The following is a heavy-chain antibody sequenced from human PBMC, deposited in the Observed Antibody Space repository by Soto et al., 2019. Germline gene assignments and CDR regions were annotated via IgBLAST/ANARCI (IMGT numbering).Heavy chain of an antibody. CDR3: ARGGHVVVVTAALDY. Sequence: QVKLWQSGVELRKPGAPWRFSGRPSGDTLTDSIINWCVQPLGQGLVGMGTVNPGGGHTPYAHHFLGRMTMARDTSTSTLYMELTSLTSEDTAVYYCARGGHVVVVTAALDYWGQGTLVTVSS. V-gene: IGHV1-46*02. D-gene: IGHD2-21*02. CDR2: VNPGGGHT. CDR1: GDTLTDS. J-gene: IGHJ4*02.